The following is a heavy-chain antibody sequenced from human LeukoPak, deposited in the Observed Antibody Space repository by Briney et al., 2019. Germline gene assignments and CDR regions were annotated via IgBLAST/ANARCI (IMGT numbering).Heavy chain of an antibody. J-gene: IGHJ6*03. CDR1: GGSISSGSYY. Sequence: PSETLSLTCTVSGGSISSGSYYWSWIRQPAGKGLEWIGRIYTSGSTNYNPSLKSRVTISVDTSKNQFSLRLSSVTAADTAVYYCARGSTYYMDVWGKGTTVTVSS. CDR2: IYTSGST. V-gene: IGHV4-61*02. CDR3: ARGSTYYMDV.